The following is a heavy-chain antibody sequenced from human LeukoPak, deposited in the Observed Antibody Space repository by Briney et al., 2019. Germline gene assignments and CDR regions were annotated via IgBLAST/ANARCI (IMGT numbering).Heavy chain of an antibody. D-gene: IGHD3-10*01. V-gene: IGHV3-53*01. J-gene: IGHJ4*02. Sequence: PGGSLRLSCAASGFTVSNNYMSWVRQAPGKGLEWVSVIYSGGNTYYADSVKGRFTISRDNSKNTLYLQMNSLRAEDTAVYYCATLYGSGSYYNGVYFDYWGQGTLVTVSS. CDR2: IYSGGNT. CDR3: ATLYGSGSYYNGVYFDY. CDR1: GFTVSNNY.